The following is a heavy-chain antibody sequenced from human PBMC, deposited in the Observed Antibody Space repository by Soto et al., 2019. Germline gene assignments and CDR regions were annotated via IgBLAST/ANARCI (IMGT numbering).Heavy chain of an antibody. CDR2: ISYDGSNK. CDR3: AKVKKYYYYGMDV. CDR1: GFTFSSYG. Sequence: GGSLRLSCAASGFTFSSYGMHWVRQAPGKGLEWVAVISYDGSNKYYADSVKGRFTISRDNSKNTLYLQMNSLRAEDTAVYYCAKVKKYYYYGMDVWGQGTTVTVSS. V-gene: IGHV3-30*18. J-gene: IGHJ6*02.